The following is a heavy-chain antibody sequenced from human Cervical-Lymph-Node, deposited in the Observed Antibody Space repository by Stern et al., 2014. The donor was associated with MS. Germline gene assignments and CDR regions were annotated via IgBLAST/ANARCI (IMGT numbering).Heavy chain of an antibody. D-gene: IGHD4-17*01. CDR1: GFTFSHYS. V-gene: IGHV3-21*01. CDR2: ISNNSTHT. Sequence: EMQLVESGGGLVKPGESLRLSCDASGFTFSHYSINWVRQAPGQGLAWISSISNNSTHTYYADSVEGRFTISRDSAKDSVSLHMVSLRAEDTAVYYCARARVGDYARSPHLDSWGQGTLVTVSS. J-gene: IGHJ4*02. CDR3: ARARVGDYARSPHLDS.